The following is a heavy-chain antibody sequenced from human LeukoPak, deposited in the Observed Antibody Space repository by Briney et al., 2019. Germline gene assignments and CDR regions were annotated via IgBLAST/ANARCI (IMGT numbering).Heavy chain of an antibody. CDR2: VYYTGST. CDR1: GGSISSYY. J-gene: IGHJ6*03. Sequence: SETLSLTCTVSGGSISSYYWSWVRQPPGKGLEWIGFVYYTGSTNYSPSLKSRVTISVDTSKNQFSLKLRSVTAADTAVYYCARGWLRLDSFYYYYMDVWGKGTTVTVSS. D-gene: IGHD5-12*01. CDR3: ARGWLRLDSFYYYYMDV. V-gene: IGHV4-59*01.